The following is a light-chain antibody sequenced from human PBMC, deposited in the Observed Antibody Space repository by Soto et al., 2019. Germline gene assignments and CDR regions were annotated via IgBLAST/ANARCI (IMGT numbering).Light chain of an antibody. J-gene: IGKJ2*01. Sequence: DIQMTQSPSTLSASVGDRVTITCRASQSISSWLAWYQQKPGKAPKLLMYVASSLESGVPSRFSGSGSGTEFTLTISSLQPDDLATYYCQQYNSYSPYTFGQGTKREIK. V-gene: IGKV1-5*03. CDR1: QSISSW. CDR2: VAS. CDR3: QQYNSYSPYT.